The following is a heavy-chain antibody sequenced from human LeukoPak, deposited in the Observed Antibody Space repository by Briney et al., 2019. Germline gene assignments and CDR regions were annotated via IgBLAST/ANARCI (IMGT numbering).Heavy chain of an antibody. CDR2: IYSSGST. CDR1: GGSISGYY. V-gene: IGHV4-59*08. Sequence: SETLCLTCTVSGGSISGYYWNWIRQAPGKGLEWIGYIYSSGSTNYNPSLKSRVTISVDTSKNQFSLKLSSVTAADTAVYYCARSSYISGQERLDYWGQGTLVTVSS. D-gene: IGHD6-19*01. CDR3: ARSSYISGQERLDY. J-gene: IGHJ4*02.